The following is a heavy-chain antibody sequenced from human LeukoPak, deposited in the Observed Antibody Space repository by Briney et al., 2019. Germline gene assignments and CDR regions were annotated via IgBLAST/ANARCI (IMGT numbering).Heavy chain of an antibody. CDR2: IKEDGSEK. CDR1: GFIFSNYW. J-gene: IGHJ4*02. CDR3: ARGSSLAY. V-gene: IGHV3-7*01. D-gene: IGHD6-6*01. Sequence: GGSLRLSCAASGFIFSNYWMTWVRQAPGKGLEWVANIKEDGSEKYYVDSVKGRFTMSRDNAKNSLYLQMNSLRAEDTAFYYCARGSSLAYWGQGTLVTVSS.